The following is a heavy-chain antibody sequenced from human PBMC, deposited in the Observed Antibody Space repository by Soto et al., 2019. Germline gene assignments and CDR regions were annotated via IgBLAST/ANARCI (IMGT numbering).Heavy chain of an antibody. V-gene: IGHV3-11*01. D-gene: IGHD1-26*01. J-gene: IGHJ3*02. CDR2: ISSSGSTI. CDR3: ARDPIVGAPIGAFDI. CDR1: GWTFSGYY. Sequence: PXGSRGVCCTASGWTFSGYYMSWIRRAPGKGLEWVSYISSSGSTIYYADSVKGRFTISRDNAKNSLYLKMNSLRAEDTAVYYCARDPIVGAPIGAFDIWGQGTMATV.